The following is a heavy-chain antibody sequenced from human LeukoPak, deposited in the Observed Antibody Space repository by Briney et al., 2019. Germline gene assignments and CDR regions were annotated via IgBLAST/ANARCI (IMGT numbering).Heavy chain of an antibody. D-gene: IGHD1-1*01. CDR2: ISSDGSNK. CDR3: ARKTDHQTGGDY. Sequence: GGSLRLSCAASGFTFSTYAMHWVRQAPGKGLEWVAVISSDGSNKYYADSVKGRFTISRDNSKNTLYLQMNRLRAEDTAVYYCARKTDHQTGGDYWGQGTLVTVSS. J-gene: IGHJ4*02. V-gene: IGHV3-30*14. CDR1: GFTFSTYA.